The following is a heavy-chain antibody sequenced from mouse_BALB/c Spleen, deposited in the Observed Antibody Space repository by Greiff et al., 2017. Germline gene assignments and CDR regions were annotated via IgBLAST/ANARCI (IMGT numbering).Heavy chain of an antibody. J-gene: IGHJ4*01. V-gene: IGHV14-3*02. CDR2: IDPANGNT. CDR1: GFNIKDTY. Sequence: EVQLQQSGAELVKPGASVKLSCTASGFNIKDTYMHWVKQRPEQGLEWIGRIDPANGNTKYDPKFQGKATITADTSSNTAYLQLSSLTSKDTAVYYCARSFYYAMDYWGQGTSVTVSS. CDR3: ARSFYYAMDY.